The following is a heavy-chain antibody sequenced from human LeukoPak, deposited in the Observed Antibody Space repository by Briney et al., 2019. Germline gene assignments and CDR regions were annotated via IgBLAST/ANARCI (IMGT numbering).Heavy chain of an antibody. J-gene: IGHJ4*02. D-gene: IGHD2-15*01. CDR3: ARDKGPRGRGYFDY. CDR2: IWYDGSNK. CDR1: GFTFSSYG. Sequence: GGSLRLSWAASGFTFSSYGMHWVRQAPGKGLEWVAVIWYDGSNKYYADYVKGRFTISRDNSKNTLYLQMNSLRAEDTAVYYCARDKGPRGRGYFDYWGQGTLVTVSS. V-gene: IGHV3-33*01.